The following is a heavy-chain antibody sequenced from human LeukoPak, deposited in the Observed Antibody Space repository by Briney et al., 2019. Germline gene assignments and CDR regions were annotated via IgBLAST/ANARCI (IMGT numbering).Heavy chain of an antibody. Sequence: GGSLRLSCAASGFTFSDYNMRWIRQAPGKGLEWVSSISSSSYIYYADSVKGRFTISRDNSKNTLYLQMNSLRAEDTAVYYCAKNIGGFDYWGQGTLATVSS. J-gene: IGHJ4*02. CDR3: AKNIGGFDY. D-gene: IGHD4-23*01. CDR1: GFTFSDYN. CDR2: ISSSSYI. V-gene: IGHV3-69-1*02.